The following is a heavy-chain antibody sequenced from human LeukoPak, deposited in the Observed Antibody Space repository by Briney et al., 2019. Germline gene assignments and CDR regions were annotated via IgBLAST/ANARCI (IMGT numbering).Heavy chain of an antibody. J-gene: IGHJ6*04. CDR2: IYTGGST. CDR3: AKEGDCSTTSCLTGGLDV. V-gene: IGHV3-53*01. Sequence: GGSLRLSCAASGFTVSANYMSWVRQAPGNGLEWVSVIYTGGSTYYADSVKGRFTISRDKSKNTVYLQMASLRAEYTAVYYCAKEGDCSTTSCLTGGLDVWGKGTTVTVSS. D-gene: IGHD2-2*01. CDR1: GFTVSANY.